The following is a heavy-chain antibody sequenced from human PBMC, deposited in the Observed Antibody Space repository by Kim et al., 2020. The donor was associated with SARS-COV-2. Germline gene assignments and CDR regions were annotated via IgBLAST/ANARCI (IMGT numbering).Heavy chain of an antibody. J-gene: IGHJ5*02. V-gene: IGHV3-23*01. D-gene: IGHD3-10*01. Sequence: SVKGRFTIARDNSKNTLYLQMNSLRVEDTAVYYCAKFPHLDFGVFRWFDPWGQGTLVTVSS. CDR3: AKFPHLDFGVFRWFDP.